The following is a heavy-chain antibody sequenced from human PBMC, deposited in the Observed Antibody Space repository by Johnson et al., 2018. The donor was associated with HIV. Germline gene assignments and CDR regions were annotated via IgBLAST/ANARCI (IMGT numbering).Heavy chain of an antibody. CDR2: IYGGGKT. CDR1: GFTVSSNY. CDR3: ARDSVILVDGAFDI. D-gene: IGHD2-15*01. Sequence: VQLVESGGGLIQPGGSLRLSCAASGFTVSSNYMSWVRLAPGKGLEWVSVIYGGGKTYYADSVKGRFTISRDNSKNTLYLQMNSLRAEDTAVYYCARDSVILVDGAFDIWGQGTMVTVSS. V-gene: IGHV3-53*01. J-gene: IGHJ3*02.